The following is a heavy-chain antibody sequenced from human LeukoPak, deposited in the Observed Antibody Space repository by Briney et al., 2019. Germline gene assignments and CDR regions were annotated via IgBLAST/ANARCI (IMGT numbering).Heavy chain of an antibody. CDR2: ISGSGGST. CDR1: GFTFSSYA. Sequence: TGGSLRLSCAASGFTFSSYAMSWVRQAPGKGLEWVSAISGSGGSTYYADSVKGRFTISRDNSKNTLYLQMNSLRAEDTAVYYCAKAPAIVVRYYFDYWGQGTLVTVSS. J-gene: IGHJ4*02. CDR3: AKAPAIVVRYYFDY. V-gene: IGHV3-23*01. D-gene: IGHD3-22*01.